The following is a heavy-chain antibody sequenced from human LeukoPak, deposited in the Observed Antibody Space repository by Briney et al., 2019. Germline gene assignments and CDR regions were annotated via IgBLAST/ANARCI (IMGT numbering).Heavy chain of an antibody. CDR2: ISSSSYI. CDR1: GFPFSSYN. D-gene: IGHD3-10*01. CDR3: ATAGGYLDY. V-gene: IGHV3-21*01. J-gene: IGHJ4*02. Sequence: GGSLRLSCAASGFPFSSYNMNWVRQTPGKGLEWVSSISSSSYIYYADSVKGRFTISRDNAKNSLYLQMNSLRAEDTAVYYCATAGGYLDYWGQGTLVTVSS.